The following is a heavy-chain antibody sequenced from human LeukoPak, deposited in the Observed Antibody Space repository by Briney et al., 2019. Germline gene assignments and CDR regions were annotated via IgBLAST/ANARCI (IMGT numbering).Heavy chain of an antibody. CDR2: INHSRST. J-gene: IGHJ4*02. V-gene: IGHV4-34*01. CDR3: ARDRRGSGWIDY. Sequence: SETLSLTCAVYGGSFSGYYWSWIRQPPGKGLEWIGEINHSRSTNYNPSLKSRVTISVDTSKNQFSLKLSSVTAADTAVYYCARDRRGSGWIDYWGQGTLVTVSS. D-gene: IGHD6-19*01. CDR1: GGSFSGYY.